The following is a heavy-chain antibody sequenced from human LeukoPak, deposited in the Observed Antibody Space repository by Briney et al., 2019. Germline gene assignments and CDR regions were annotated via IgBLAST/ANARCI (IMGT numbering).Heavy chain of an antibody. V-gene: IGHV3-21*01. CDR1: GFTFSSYS. D-gene: IGHD1-14*01. CDR2: ISSSSSYI. Sequence: PGGSLRLSCAASGFTFSSYSMNWVRQAPGKGLEWVSSISSSSSYIYYADSVKGRFTISRDNAKNSLYLQMNSLRAEDTAVYYCARDVNLKEPIPGAFDIWGQGTMVTVSS. CDR3: ARDVNLKEPIPGAFDI. J-gene: IGHJ3*02.